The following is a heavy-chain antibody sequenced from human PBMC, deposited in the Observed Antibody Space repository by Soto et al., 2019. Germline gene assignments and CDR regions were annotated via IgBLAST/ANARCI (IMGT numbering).Heavy chain of an antibody. J-gene: IGHJ6*02. CDR2: ISYDGSNK. CDR3: AKKLANYYYYGVDV. Sequence: SLRLSCAASGFTFSSYGMDWVRQAPGKGLEWVAVISYDGSNKYYADSVKGRFTISRDNSKNTLYLQMNSLRAEDTAMYYCAKKLANYYYYGVDVWGQGTTVTVSS. D-gene: IGHD5-12*01. V-gene: IGHV3-30*18. CDR1: GFTFSSYG.